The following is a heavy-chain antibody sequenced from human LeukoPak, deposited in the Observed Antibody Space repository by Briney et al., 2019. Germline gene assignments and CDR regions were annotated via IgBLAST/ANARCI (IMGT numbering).Heavy chain of an antibody. J-gene: IGHJ5*02. CDR2: IYYSGST. Sequence: SETLSLTCTVSGGSISSYYWSWIRQPPGKGLEWIGYIYYSGSTNYNPSLKSRVTISVDTSKNQFSLKLSSVTAADTAVYYCARGVLQLVGWFDPWGQGTLVTVSS. CDR1: GGSISSYY. D-gene: IGHD6-6*01. V-gene: IGHV4-59*01. CDR3: ARGVLQLVGWFDP.